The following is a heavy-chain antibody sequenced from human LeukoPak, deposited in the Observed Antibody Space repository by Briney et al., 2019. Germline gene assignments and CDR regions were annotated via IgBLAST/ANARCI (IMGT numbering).Heavy chain of an antibody. V-gene: IGHV3-53*01. CDR3: AKLYNGSYYS. CDR2: IYADGRT. CDR1: GFTVSSNY. D-gene: IGHD1-26*01. Sequence: PGGSLRLSCAASGFTVSSNYMSWVRQVPGKGLEWVSIIYADGRTYFPDSVKGRFTISRDNSQNMLYLQLNSLRAEDTAVYYCAKLYNGSYYSWGQGTLVTVSS. J-gene: IGHJ4*02.